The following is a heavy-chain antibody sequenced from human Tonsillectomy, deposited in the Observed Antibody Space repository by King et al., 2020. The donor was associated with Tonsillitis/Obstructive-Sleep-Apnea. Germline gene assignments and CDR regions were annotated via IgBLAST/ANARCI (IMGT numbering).Heavy chain of an antibody. J-gene: IGHJ6*03. Sequence: VQLVESGGGLVKPGRSLRLSCTASGFTFGDYAMSWFRQAPGKGLEWVGFIRSKAYGVTTEYAASVKGRFTISRDDSKSIAYLQMNSLKTEDTAVYYCRTADIVVVPAAIRYMDVWGKGTTVTVSS. CDR2: IRSKAYGVTT. CDR3: RTADIVVVPAAIRYMDV. CDR1: GFTFGDYA. D-gene: IGHD2-2*02. V-gene: IGHV3-49*05.